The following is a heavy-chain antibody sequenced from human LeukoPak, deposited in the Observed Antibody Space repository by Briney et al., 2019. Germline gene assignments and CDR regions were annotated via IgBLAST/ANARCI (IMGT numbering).Heavy chain of an antibody. CDR2: ISSSGSTI. Sequence: GGSLRLSCAASGFTFSDYYMSWIRQAPGKGLEWVSYISSSGSTIYYADSVKGRFTISRDNAKNSLYLQMNSLRAEDTAVYYCARDRIVGATTLLYWGQGTLVTVSS. V-gene: IGHV3-11*04. J-gene: IGHJ4*02. D-gene: IGHD1-26*01. CDR3: ARDRIVGATTLLY. CDR1: GFTFSDYY.